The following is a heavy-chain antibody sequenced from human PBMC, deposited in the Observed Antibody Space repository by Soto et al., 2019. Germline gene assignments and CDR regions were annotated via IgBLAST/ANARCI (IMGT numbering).Heavy chain of an antibody. D-gene: IGHD1-7*01. V-gene: IGHV1-3*01. CDR2: INAGNGNT. CDR3: ARRKNWNYLLDH. Sequence: ASVKVSCKASGYTFTSYAMHWVRQAPGQRLEWMGWINAGNGNTKYSQKFQGRVTITRDTSARTAYMELSSLRSEDTAVYYCARRKNWNYLLDHWGQGTLVTVSS. J-gene: IGHJ4*02. CDR1: GYTFTSYA.